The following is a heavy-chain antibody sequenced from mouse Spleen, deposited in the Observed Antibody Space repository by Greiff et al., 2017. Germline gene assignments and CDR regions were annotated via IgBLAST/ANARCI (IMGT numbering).Heavy chain of an antibody. CDR3: ARSGEGDY. V-gene: IGHV1-42*01. J-gene: IGHJ2*01. D-gene: IGHD3-1*01. CDR1: GYSFTGYY. Sequence: EVQLQQSGPELVKPGASVKISCKASGYSFTGYYMNWVKQSPEKSLEWIGEINPSTGGTTYNQKFKAKATLTVDKSSSTAYMQLKSLTSEDSAVYYCARSGEGDYWGQGTTLTVSS. CDR2: INPSTGGT.